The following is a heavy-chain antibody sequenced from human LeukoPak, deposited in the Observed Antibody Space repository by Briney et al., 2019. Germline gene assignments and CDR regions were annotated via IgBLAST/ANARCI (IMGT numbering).Heavy chain of an antibody. D-gene: IGHD2-2*01. V-gene: IGHV1-3*01. CDR2: INAGNGNT. CDR1: GYTFTSYA. J-gene: IGHJ4*02. Sequence: GASVKVSCKASGYTFTSYAMHWVRQAPGQRLEWMGWINAGNGNTKYSQKFQGRVTITRDTSASTAYMELSSLRSEDTAVYYCARGYCSSTSCYWHFDYWGQGTLVTVSS. CDR3: ARGYCSSTSCYWHFDY.